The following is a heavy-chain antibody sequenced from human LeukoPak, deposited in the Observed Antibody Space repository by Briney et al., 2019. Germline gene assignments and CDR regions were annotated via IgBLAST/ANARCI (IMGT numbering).Heavy chain of an antibody. Sequence: GGSLRLSCAASGFTFSSYAMNWVRQAPGKGLEWVSTLSGSGGSTYYADSVKGRFTISRDNSKNTLYLQVSSLRADDTAVYYCARETFYYDSSGSYKYFDYWGQGTLVTVSP. D-gene: IGHD3-22*01. J-gene: IGHJ4*02. CDR2: LSGSGGST. CDR1: GFTFSSYA. V-gene: IGHV3-23*01. CDR3: ARETFYYDSSGSYKYFDY.